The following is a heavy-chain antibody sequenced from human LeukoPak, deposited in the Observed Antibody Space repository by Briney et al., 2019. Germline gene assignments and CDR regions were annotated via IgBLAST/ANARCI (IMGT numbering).Heavy chain of an antibody. CDR3: ARGPAYAFDI. Sequence: PSETLSPICTVSGGSISSSSYYWGWIRQPPGKGLEWIGSIYYSGSTYYNPSLKRRVTISVDTSKNQFSLKLSSVTAADTAVYYCARGPAYAFDIWGQETMVTVSS. J-gene: IGHJ3*02. CDR2: IYYSGST. CDR1: GGSISSSSYY. V-gene: IGHV4-39*01.